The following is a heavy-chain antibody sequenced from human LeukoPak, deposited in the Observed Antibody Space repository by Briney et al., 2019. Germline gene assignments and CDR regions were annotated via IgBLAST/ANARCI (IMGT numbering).Heavy chain of an antibody. CDR3: ARMYYYDSSGHGGFDY. CDR1: GFTFSSYS. D-gene: IGHD3-22*01. J-gene: IGHJ4*02. CDR2: ISSSSSTI. V-gene: IGHV3-48*04. Sequence: GGSLRLSCVASGFTFSSYSMNWVRQAPGKGLEWVSYISSSSSTIYYADSVKGRFTISRDNAKNSLYLQMNSLRAEDTAVYYCARMYYYDSSGHGGFDYWGQGTLVTVSS.